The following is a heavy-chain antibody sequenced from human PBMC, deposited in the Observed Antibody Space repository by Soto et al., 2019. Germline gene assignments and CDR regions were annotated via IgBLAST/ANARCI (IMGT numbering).Heavy chain of an antibody. V-gene: IGHV4-59*01. Sequence: SETLSLTCTVSGGSISSYYWSWIRQPPGKGLEWIGYIYYSGSPNYNPSLKSRVTISVDTSKNQFSLKLSSVTAADTAVYYCARESAPAAYFYSGMEAGGQGTTVTVSS. CDR1: GGSISSYY. D-gene: IGHD6-25*01. CDR2: IYYSGSP. J-gene: IGHJ6*02. CDR3: ARESAPAAYFYSGMEA.